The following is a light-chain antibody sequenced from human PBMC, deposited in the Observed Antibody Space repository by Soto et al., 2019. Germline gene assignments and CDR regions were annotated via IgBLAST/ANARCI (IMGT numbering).Light chain of an antibody. CDR2: GAS. J-gene: IGKJ4*01. CDR3: QQYGSSPLT. CDR1: QSVSSSY. V-gene: IGKV3-20*01. Sequence: EIVLTQSPGTLSLSPGERATLSCRASQSVSSSYLARYQQKPGQAPRLLIYGASSRATGIPDRFSGSGSGTDFTLTSIRLEPEDFAVYYCQQYGSSPLTFGAGTKVEIK.